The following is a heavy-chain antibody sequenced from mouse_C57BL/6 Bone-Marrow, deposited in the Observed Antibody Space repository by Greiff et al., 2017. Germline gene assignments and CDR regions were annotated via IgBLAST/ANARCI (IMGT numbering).Heavy chain of an antibody. CDR2: IHPNSGST. D-gene: IGHD2-5*01. J-gene: IGHJ3*01. V-gene: IGHV1-64*01. Sequence: QVQLQQPGAELVKPGASVKLSCKASGYTFTSYWMHWVKQRPGQGLEWIGMIHPNSGSTNYNEKFKSKATLTVDKSSSTAYMQLSSLTSEDSAVYYCARSRAYYSNPAWFAYWGQGTLVTVSA. CDR1: GYTFTSYW. CDR3: ARSRAYYSNPAWFAY.